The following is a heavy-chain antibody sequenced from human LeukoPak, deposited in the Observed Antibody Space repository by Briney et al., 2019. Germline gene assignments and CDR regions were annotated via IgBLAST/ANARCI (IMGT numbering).Heavy chain of an antibody. V-gene: IGHV3-23*01. CDR2: ISGSGDGA. J-gene: IGHJ4*02. Sequence: GGSLRLSCAASGFTFSTYAMSWVHQVPGKGLQWVSLISGSGDGAHYADSVKGRFTISRDNSKNTVYLQMTNLRAEDTAVYYCAKGYIQLWWFDYWGQGTLVTVSS. CDR3: AKGYIQLWWFDY. CDR1: GFTFSTYA. D-gene: IGHD2-21*01.